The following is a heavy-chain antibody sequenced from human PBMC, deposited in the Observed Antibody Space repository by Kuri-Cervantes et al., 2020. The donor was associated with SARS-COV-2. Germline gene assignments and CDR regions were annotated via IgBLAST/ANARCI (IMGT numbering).Heavy chain of an antibody. CDR1: GGSISSGGYY. V-gene: IGHV4-61*02. CDR3: ARGLIAASAGIYFDT. Sequence: LRLSCTVSGGSISSGGYYWSWIRQPAGKGLEWIGRIYTSGTTDYNPSLKSRVSMSLDTSRNRFSLTLHSVTGADTAVYFCARGLIAASAGIYFDTWGQGSLVTVSS. CDR2: IYTSGTT. J-gene: IGHJ4*02. D-gene: IGHD6-13*01.